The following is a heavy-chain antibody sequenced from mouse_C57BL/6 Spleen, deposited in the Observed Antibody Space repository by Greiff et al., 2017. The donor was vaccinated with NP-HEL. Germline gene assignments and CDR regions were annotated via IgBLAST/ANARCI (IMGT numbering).Heavy chain of an antibody. Sequence: QVQLQQPGAELVRPGSSVKLSCKASGYTFTSYWMDWVKQRPGQGLEWIGNIYPSDSETHYNQKFKDKATWTVDKSSSTAYMQLSSLTSEDSAVYYCARSGGYGPYAMDYWGQGTSVTVSS. V-gene: IGHV1-61*01. D-gene: IGHD1-1*01. CDR2: IYPSDSET. CDR1: GYTFTSYW. J-gene: IGHJ4*01. CDR3: ARSGGYGPYAMDY.